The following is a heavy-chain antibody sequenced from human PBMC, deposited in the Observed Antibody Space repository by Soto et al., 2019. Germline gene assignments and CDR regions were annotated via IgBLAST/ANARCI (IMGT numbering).Heavy chain of an antibody. CDR1: GGSISSSSYY. J-gene: IGHJ6*02. CDR2: IFYSGTT. Sequence: PSETLSLTCTVSGGSISSSSYYWGWIRQPPGKGLEWIGSIFYSGTTYYNPSLKSRVTISVDTSKNQFSLKLSSVTAADTAVYYCARHVTMLNNFYYGMDVWGQGTTVTAP. V-gene: IGHV4-39*01. D-gene: IGHD3-16*01. CDR3: ARHVTMLNNFYYGMDV.